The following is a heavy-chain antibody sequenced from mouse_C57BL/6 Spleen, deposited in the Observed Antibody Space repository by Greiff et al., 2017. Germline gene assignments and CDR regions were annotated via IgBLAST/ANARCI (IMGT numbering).Heavy chain of an antibody. D-gene: IGHD2-1*01. CDR1: GYAFSSSW. J-gene: IGHJ2*01. CDR3: ARTYGNLFDY. CDR2: IYPGDGDT. V-gene: IGHV1-82*01. Sequence: VQLQQSGPELVKPGASVKISCKASGYAFSSSWMNWVKQRPGKGLEWIGRIYPGDGDTNYNGKFTGKDTLTADTSSSTAYMQLSSLTSEDSSVYICARTYGNLFDYWGKGTTRTVSS.